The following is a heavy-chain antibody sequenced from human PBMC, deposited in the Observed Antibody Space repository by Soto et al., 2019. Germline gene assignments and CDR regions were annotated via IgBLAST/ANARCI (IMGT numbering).Heavy chain of an antibody. CDR2: INADGGST. CDR1: GFTFSSYW. J-gene: IGHJ4*02. V-gene: IGHV3-74*01. Sequence: EVQLVESGGGLLQPGGSLRLSCAASGFTFSSYWMHWVRQAPGEGLVWVSRINADGGSTSYADSVKGRFTISRDNATNTLYLQMNSLSPEDTAVYYCIRAGYYRFDYWGPGTLVTVSS. D-gene: IGHD3-9*01. CDR3: IRAGYYRFDY.